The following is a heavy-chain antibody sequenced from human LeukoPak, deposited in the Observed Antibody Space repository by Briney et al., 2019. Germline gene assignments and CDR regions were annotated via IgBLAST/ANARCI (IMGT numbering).Heavy chain of an antibody. CDR2: INPNSGGT. CDR1: GYSFTGYY. J-gene: IGHJ4*02. CDR3: AREGNGFWSGYYTIDY. D-gene: IGHD3-3*01. Sequence: ASVKVSCKASGYSFTGYYTHWVRQAPGQGLEWMGRINPNSGGTNYAQKFQGRVTMTRDTSISTAYMELSSLRSDDTAVFYCAREGNGFWSGYYTIDYWGQGTLVTVSS. V-gene: IGHV1-2*06.